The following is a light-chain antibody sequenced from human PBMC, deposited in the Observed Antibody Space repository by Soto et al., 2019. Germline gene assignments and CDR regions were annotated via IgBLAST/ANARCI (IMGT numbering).Light chain of an antibody. V-gene: IGLV2-23*01. CDR1: SSDVGSYNL. Sequence: QSALTQPASVSGSPGQSITISCTGTSSDVGSYNLVTWYQQHPGKVPKLLLYESSKRPSGVSLWFSGSTSGNTHSVTNSCRQAEDEAEYYSCSSAGSSTPFYVFATGTKVSAL. CDR3: CSSAGSSTPFYV. J-gene: IGLJ1*01. CDR2: ESS.